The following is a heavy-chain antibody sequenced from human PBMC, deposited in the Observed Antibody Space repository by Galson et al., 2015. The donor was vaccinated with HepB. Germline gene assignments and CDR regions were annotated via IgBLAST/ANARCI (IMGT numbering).Heavy chain of an antibody. Sequence: SLRLSCAASGFTFSSYAMHWVRQAPGKGLEYVSAISSNGGSTYYADSVKGRFTISRDNAKNSLYLQMNSLRAEDTALYYCSSVKEGVGYWGQGTLVTVSS. CDR3: SSVKEGVGY. J-gene: IGHJ4*02. D-gene: IGHD3-16*01. V-gene: IGHV3-64*04. CDR2: ISSNGGST. CDR1: GFTFSSYA.